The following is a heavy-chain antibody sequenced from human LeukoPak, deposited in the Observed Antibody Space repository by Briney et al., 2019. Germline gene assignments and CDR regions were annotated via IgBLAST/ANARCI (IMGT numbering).Heavy chain of an antibody. CDR2: IIPILGIA. V-gene: IGHV1-69*02. Sequence: GSSVKVSCKASGGTFSSYTISWVRQAPGQGLEWMGRIIPILGIANYAQKFHGRVTITADKSTSTAYMQLSSLRSEDTAVYYCARKGEDYSLDYWGQGTLVTVSS. CDR3: ARKGEDYSLDY. CDR1: GGTFSSYT. D-gene: IGHD4-11*01. J-gene: IGHJ4*02.